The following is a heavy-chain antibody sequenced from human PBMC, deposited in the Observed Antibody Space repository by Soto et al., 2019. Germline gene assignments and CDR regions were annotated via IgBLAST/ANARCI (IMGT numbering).Heavy chain of an antibody. J-gene: IGHJ4*02. D-gene: IGHD6-25*01. CDR2: ISYIGST. Sequence: QVQLQESGPGRVKTSQTLSLTCTVSGGSISSGGYYWSWIRQHPGKGLEWIGSISYIGSTNYNPSLKGRVTITVDTSKNQFSLKLSSVTAADTAVYYWERGQRDWGEGTLVTVSS. V-gene: IGHV4-31*03. CDR3: ERGQRD. CDR1: GGSISSGGYY.